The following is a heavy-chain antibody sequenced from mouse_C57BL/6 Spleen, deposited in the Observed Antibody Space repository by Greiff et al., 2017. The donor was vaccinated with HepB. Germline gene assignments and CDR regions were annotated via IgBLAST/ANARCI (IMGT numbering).Heavy chain of an antibody. V-gene: IGHV1-31*01. CDR2: IYPYNGVS. CDR1: GYSFTGYY. D-gene: IGHD1-1*01. Sequence: EVKLQESGPELVKPGASVKISCKASGYSFTGYYMHWVKQSHGNILDWIGYIYPYNGVSSYNQKFKGKATLTVDKSSSTAYMELRSLTSEDSAVYDCARSRYYYGSSSYYYAMDYWGQGTTVTVAS. J-gene: IGHJ4*01. CDR3: ARSRYYYGSSSYYYAMDY.